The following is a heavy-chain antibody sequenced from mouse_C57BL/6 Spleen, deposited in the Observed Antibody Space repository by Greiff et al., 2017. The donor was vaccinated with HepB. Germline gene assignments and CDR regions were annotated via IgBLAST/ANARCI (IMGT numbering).Heavy chain of an antibody. CDR2: IWSGGST. CDR3: ARKGPFYGSSYEAMDY. Sequence: QVQLKQSGPGLVQPSQSLSITCTVSGFSLTSYGVHWVRQSPGKGLEWLGVIWSGGSTDYNAAFISRLSISKDNYKSQVFFKMNRLQADDTAIYYCARKGPFYGSSYEAMDYWGQGTSVTVSS. D-gene: IGHD1-1*01. CDR1: GFSLTSYG. V-gene: IGHV2-2*01. J-gene: IGHJ4*01.